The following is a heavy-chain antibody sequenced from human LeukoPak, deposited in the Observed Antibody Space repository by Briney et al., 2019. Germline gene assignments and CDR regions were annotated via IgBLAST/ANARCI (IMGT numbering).Heavy chain of an antibody. CDR3: ARAVAGTNVPDY. J-gene: IGHJ4*02. CDR1: GYSFTSYW. D-gene: IGHD6-19*01. V-gene: IGHV5-51*01. CDR2: IYPGDSDT. Sequence: GESLKISCKGSGYSFTSYWIGWVRQVPGKGLEGRGIIYPGDSDTRYSPSFQAQVTISADKSISPAYLQWSSLKASDTAMYYCARAVAGTNVPDYWGQGTLVTVSS.